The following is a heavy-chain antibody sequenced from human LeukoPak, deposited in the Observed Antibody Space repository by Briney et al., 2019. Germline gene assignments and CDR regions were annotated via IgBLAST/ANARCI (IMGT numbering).Heavy chain of an antibody. J-gene: IGHJ3*02. CDR3: ARGRSIDYDSNLRGPPGRDRAFDI. Sequence: SETLSLTCAVSGGSISSGGYSWSWIRQPPGKGLEWIGYIYHSGSTYYNPSLKSRVTISVDRSKNQFSLKLSSVTAADTAVYYCARGRSIDYDSNLRGPPGRDRAFDIWGQGTMVTVSS. CDR1: GGSISSGGYS. V-gene: IGHV4-30-2*01. CDR2: IYHSGST. D-gene: IGHD3-22*01.